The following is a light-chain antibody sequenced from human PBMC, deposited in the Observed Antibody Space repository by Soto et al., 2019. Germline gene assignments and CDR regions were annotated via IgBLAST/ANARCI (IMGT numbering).Light chain of an antibody. J-gene: IGKJ4*01. CDR3: QQRSNWPPLT. CDR2: GVS. CDR1: QDVGSN. Sequence: EMLVTQSPATLSVSPGERATLSCRASQDVGSNLAWYQQKPGQAPRLLIYGVSNRATGIPARFSGSGSGTDFTLTISSLEPEDFAVYYCQQRSNWPPLTFGGGTKVDIK. V-gene: IGKV3-11*01.